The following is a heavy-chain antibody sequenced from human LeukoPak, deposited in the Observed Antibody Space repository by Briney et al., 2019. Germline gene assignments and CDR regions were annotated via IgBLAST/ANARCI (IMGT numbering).Heavy chain of an antibody. CDR3: ARSPGDDYYYYYYMDV. V-gene: IGHV1-2*02. Sequence: ASVKVSCKASGYTFTGYYMHWVRQATGQGLEWMGWINPNSGGTNYAQKFQGRVTMTRDTSISTAYMELSRLRSDDTAVYYCARSPGDDYYYYYYMDVWGKGTTVTISS. D-gene: IGHD3-10*01. CDR1: GYTFTGYY. CDR2: INPNSGGT. J-gene: IGHJ6*03.